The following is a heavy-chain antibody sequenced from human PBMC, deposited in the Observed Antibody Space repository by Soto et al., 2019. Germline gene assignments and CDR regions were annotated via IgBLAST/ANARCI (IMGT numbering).Heavy chain of an antibody. CDR3: ARDRGYCTNGVCYSHAFDI. D-gene: IGHD2-8*01. Sequence: ASVKVSCKASGYTFTSYAMNWVRQAPGHGLEWMGWINTNTGNPTYAQGFTGRFVFSLDTSVSTAYLQICSLKAEDTAVYYCARDRGYCTNGVCYSHAFDIWGQGTMVTVSS. CDR1: GYTFTSYA. CDR2: INTNTGNP. V-gene: IGHV7-4-1*01. J-gene: IGHJ3*02.